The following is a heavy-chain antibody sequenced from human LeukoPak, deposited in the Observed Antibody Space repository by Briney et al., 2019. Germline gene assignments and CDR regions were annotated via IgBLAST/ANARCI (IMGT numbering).Heavy chain of an antibody. CDR1: GLTFSSYW. V-gene: IGHV3-74*03. CDR2: INSDGSGT. CDR3: ARLPRLPSSGSYNSPFYYFDY. Sequence: PGGSPRLSCAASGLTFSSYWMHWVRQAPGKGLVWVSSINSDGSGTMYADSVRGRFTISRDNAKNILYLQMNSLRAEDTAVYYCARLPRLPSSGSYNSPFYYFDYWGQGILVTASS. J-gene: IGHJ4*02. D-gene: IGHD3-10*01.